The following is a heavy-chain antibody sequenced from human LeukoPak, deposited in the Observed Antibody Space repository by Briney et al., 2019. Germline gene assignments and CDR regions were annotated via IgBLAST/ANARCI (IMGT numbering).Heavy chain of an antibody. Sequence: SETLSLTCTVSGGSISSGYYWGWIRQPPGKGLEWIGSIYHSGSTYYNPSLKGRVTISVDTSKNQFSLKLSSVTAADTAVYYCARGYYDFWSGYYPFDYWGQGTLVTVSS. CDR3: ARGYYDFWSGYYPFDY. J-gene: IGHJ4*02. CDR2: IYHSGST. CDR1: GGSISSGYY. D-gene: IGHD3-3*01. V-gene: IGHV4-38-2*02.